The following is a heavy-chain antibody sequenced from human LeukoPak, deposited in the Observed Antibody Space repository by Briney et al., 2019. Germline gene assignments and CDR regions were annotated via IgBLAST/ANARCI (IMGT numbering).Heavy chain of an antibody. CDR1: GFTFSSYA. J-gene: IGHJ4*02. CDR2: ISYDGSNK. V-gene: IGHV3-30-3*01. CDR3: ARDVDTAMVLDY. Sequence: GGSLRLSCAASGFTFSSYAMHWVRQAPGKGLEWVAVISYDGSNKYYADSVKGRFTISRDNSKKTLYLQMNSLRAEDTAVYYCARDVDTAMVLDYWGQGTLVTVSS. D-gene: IGHD5-18*01.